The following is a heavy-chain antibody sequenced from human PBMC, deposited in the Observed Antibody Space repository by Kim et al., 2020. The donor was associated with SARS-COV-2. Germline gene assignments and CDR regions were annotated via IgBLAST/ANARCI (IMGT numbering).Heavy chain of an antibody. J-gene: IGHJ4*02. D-gene: IGHD3-10*01. CDR1: GYTFTSYY. CDR3: ARAWDLMVRGVGIDY. CDR2: INPSGGST. V-gene: IGHV1-46*01. Sequence: ASVKVSCKASGYTFTSYYMHWVRQAPGQGLEWMGIINPSGGSTSYAQKFQGRVTMTRDTSTSTVYMELSSLRSEDTAVYYCARAWDLMVRGVGIDYWGQGTLVTVSS.